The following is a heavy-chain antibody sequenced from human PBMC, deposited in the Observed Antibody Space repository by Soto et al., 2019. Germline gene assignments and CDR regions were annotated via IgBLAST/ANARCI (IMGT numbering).Heavy chain of an antibody. CDR2: IYPGDSRT. CDR3: ATRKFSSPEISP. Sequence: LGESLKISCKGSGYTFTSYWIGWVRQMPGKGLEWMGVIYPGDSRTRYSPPFQGQVTISADKSISTAYLQWSSLRASDTAMYYCATRKFSSPEISPWGQGTLVTVSS. V-gene: IGHV5-51*01. CDR1: GYTFTSYW. J-gene: IGHJ5*02.